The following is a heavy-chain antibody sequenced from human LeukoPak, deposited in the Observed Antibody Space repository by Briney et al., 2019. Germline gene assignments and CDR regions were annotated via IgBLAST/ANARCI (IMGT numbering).Heavy chain of an antibody. CDR2: IRSKAYGGTT. CDR1: GFTFSNAW. CDR3: TRAGILDDSSGWYGGVY. Sequence: PGGSLRLSCAASGFTFSNAWMSWVRQAPGKGLEWVGFIRSKAYGGTTEYAASVKGRFTISRDDSKSIAYLQMHSLKTEDTAVYYCTRAGILDDSSGWYGGVYWGQGTLVTVSS. J-gene: IGHJ4*02. D-gene: IGHD6-19*01. V-gene: IGHV3-49*04.